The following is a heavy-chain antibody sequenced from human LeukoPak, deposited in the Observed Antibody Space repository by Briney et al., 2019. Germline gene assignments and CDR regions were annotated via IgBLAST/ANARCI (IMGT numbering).Heavy chain of an antibody. D-gene: IGHD6-19*01. V-gene: IGHV3-30*18. CDR1: GLTFSTYC. J-gene: IGHJ4*02. Sequence: GGSLRLSYAAYGLTFSTYCMHWVHQAPGKGLEWVAVISYVGSNKYYADCVKDPFTIPRDNSKNTLYLQMNSLRADETAVYYCAKYRYRSGWYGDFDYWGQGTLVTVSS. CDR2: ISYVGSNK. CDR3: AKYRYRSGWYGDFDY.